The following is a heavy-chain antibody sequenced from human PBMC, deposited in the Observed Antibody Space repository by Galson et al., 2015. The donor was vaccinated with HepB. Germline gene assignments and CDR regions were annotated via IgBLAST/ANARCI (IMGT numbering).Heavy chain of an antibody. CDR3: SRRGNGFNLPDFDY. CDR2: IYYRGRT. Sequence: LTCTVSGGSFSDSDYYWAWIRQSPGKGLEWIGSIYYRGRTYYNPSLKSRITMSVDTSKNQFSLKLTSVTAADTAVYFCSRRGNGFNLPDFDYWGQGSLVTVSS. J-gene: IGHJ4*02. CDR1: GGSFSDSDYY. V-gene: IGHV4-39*01. D-gene: IGHD5-24*01.